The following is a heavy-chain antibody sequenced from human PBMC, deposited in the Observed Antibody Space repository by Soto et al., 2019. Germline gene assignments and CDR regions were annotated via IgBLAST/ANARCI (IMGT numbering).Heavy chain of an antibody. CDR2: ISWDGGST. V-gene: IGHV3-43*01. Sequence: EVQLVESGGVVVQLGGSLRLSCAASAFTFDDYTMHWVRQAPGKGLEWVSLISWDGGSTYYADSVKGRFTISRDNTKNSLYVQMNSLRTEDTALYYCAKGDGASYCSSSSCSNDYWGQGTLVTVSS. D-gene: IGHD2-2*01. CDR3: AKGDGASYCSSSSCSNDY. CDR1: AFTFDDYT. J-gene: IGHJ4*02.